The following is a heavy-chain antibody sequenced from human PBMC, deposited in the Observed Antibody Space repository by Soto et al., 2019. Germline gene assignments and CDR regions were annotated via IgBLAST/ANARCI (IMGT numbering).Heavy chain of an antibody. CDR1: GYTFTSYG. V-gene: IGHV1-18*04. CDR2: ISAYNGNT. D-gene: IGHD2-15*01. CDR3: ARARGGIVVVVAATHHAFDI. Sequence: ASVKVSCKASGYTFTSYGISWVRQAPGQGLEWMGWISAYNGNTNYAQKLQGRVTMTTDTSTSTAYMELRSLRSDDTAVYYCARARGGIVVVVAATHHAFDIWGQGTMVTVSS. J-gene: IGHJ3*02.